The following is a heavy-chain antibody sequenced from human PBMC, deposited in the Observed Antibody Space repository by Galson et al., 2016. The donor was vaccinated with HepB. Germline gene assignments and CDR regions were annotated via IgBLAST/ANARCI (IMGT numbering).Heavy chain of an antibody. CDR2: IWYDGSSI. D-gene: IGHD6-19*01. CDR3: ARDPRKAVAGVAVDS. CDR1: GFTFRNYA. V-gene: IGHV3-33*01. J-gene: IGHJ3*02. Sequence: SLRLSCAASGFTFRNYAMHWVRQAPGKGLEWVAVIWYDGSSIDYADSVKGRFTISRDNSKDTVYLQMNSLRAEDTAVYYCARDPRKAVAGVAVDSWGQGTMVTVSS.